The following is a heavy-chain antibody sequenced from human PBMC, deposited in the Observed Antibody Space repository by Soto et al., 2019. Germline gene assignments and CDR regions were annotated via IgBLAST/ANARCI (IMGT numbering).Heavy chain of an antibody. Sequence: QEQLVESGGGVVQPGTSLRLSCAASGFPFSSYGMHWVRQAPGKGLEWVTVIWYDGSEKRYADSVTGRFTISRDNSKNAVLLQMTCVRSEDKAVYYCARLYGTGKEGVRGVDVWGQATKVIVSS. J-gene: IGHJ6*01. V-gene: IGHV3-33*01. CDR2: IWYDGSEK. CDR3: ARLYGTGKEGVRGVDV. D-gene: IGHD3-10*01. CDR1: GFPFSSYG.